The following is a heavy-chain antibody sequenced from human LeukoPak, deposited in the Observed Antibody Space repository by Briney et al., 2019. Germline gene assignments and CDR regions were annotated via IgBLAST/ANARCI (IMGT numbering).Heavy chain of an antibody. J-gene: IGHJ4*02. D-gene: IGHD6-13*01. CDR3: ARGRQQLPYDY. Sequence: SQTLSLTCTVSGGSISSGGYYWSWIRQPPGKGLEWIGSIYYSGSTYYNPSLKSRVTISVDTSKNQFSLKLSSVTAADTAVYYCARGRQQLPYDYWGQGTLVTVSS. CDR2: IYYSGST. CDR1: GGSISSGGYY. V-gene: IGHV4-39*01.